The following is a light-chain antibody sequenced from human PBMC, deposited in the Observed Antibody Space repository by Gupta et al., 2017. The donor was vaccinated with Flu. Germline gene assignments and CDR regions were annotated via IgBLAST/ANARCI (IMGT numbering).Light chain of an antibody. J-gene: IGLJ2*01. CDR3: SSYATSNNLI. Sequence: SALTQPPSASGSPGQSITISCTGASSDVGGHNFVSWYQQHPGKAPKLIIFEVSKRPSGVPDRFSGSKSGNTASLTVSGLQADDEADYYCSSYATSNNLIFGGGTKLTVL. V-gene: IGLV2-8*01. CDR1: SSDVGGHNF. CDR2: EVS.